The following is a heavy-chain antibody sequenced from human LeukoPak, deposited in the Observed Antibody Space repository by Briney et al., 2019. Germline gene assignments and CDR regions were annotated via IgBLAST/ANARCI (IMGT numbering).Heavy chain of an antibody. CDR2: TYYRSKWYY. Sequence: SQTLSLTCAISGDSVSSNSAAWSWIRQSPSRGLGRLGWTYYRSKWYYDYAVSVKSRITINPDTSKNQFSLQLNSVTPEDTAMYYCARMYNISWYYYFGDWGQGTLVTVSS. J-gene: IGHJ4*02. CDR1: GDSVSSNSAA. V-gene: IGHV6-1*01. D-gene: IGHD6-13*01. CDR3: ARMYNISWYYYFGD.